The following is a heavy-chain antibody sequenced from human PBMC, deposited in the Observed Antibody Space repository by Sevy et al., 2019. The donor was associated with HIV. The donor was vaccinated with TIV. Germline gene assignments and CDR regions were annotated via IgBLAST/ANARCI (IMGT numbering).Heavy chain of an antibody. CDR2: ISYDGSNK. Sequence: GGSLRLSCAASGFTFSSYAMHWVRQAPGKGLEWVAVISYDGSNKYYEDSVKGRFTISRDNSKNTLYLQMNSLRAEDTAVYYCARDPYYYDSSAQGGAFDIWGQGTMVTVSS. J-gene: IGHJ3*02. CDR1: GFTFSSYA. D-gene: IGHD3-22*01. V-gene: IGHV3-30-3*01. CDR3: ARDPYYYDSSAQGGAFDI.